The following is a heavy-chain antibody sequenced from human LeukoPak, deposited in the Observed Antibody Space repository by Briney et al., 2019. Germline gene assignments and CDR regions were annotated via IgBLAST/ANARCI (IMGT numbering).Heavy chain of an antibody. J-gene: IGHJ5*02. CDR1: GYTFSNYN. CDR3: ARDKGYCSGGSCWGAWFDP. V-gene: IGHV1-46*01. D-gene: IGHD2-15*01. CDR2: VNPSGDST. Sequence: ASVKVSCKASGYTFSNYNIHWLRQAPGQGLEWMGIVNPSGDSTNYAQNFQGRVTMTGDTSTSTVYMELSSLRSDDTAVYYCARDKGYCSGGSCWGAWFDPWGQGTLVTVSS.